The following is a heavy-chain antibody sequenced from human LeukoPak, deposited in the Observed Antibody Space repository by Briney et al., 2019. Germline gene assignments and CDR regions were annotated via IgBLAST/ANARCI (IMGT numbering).Heavy chain of an antibody. V-gene: IGHV3-48*02. CDR2: ISSTSSTI. J-gene: IGHJ4*02. D-gene: IGHD6-19*01. CDR1: GFTLSSYA. CDR3: AKDLAAVAGTGFDY. Sequence: PGGSLRLSCAAFGFTLSSYAMSWVRQAPGKGLEWVSYISSTSSTISYADSVKGRFTISRDNAKNSLYLQMNSLRDEDTAVYYCAKDLAAVAGTGFDYWGQGTLVTVSS.